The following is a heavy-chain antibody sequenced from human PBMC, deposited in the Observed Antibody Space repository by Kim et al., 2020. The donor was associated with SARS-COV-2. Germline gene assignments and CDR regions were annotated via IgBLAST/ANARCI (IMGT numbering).Heavy chain of an antibody. CDR1: GYSFTNYW. Sequence: GESLKISCKATGYSFTNYWITWVRQMPGKGLEWMGKIDPSNSYTDYSPSFQGHVTMSTDKSTRTAYLQWGSLRASDTAMYFCARAPMSLAVVRGPRKGIDVWGQGTTVIVSS. J-gene: IGHJ6*02. CDR2: IDPSNSYT. D-gene: IGHD3-10*01. CDR3: ARAPMSLAVVRGPRKGIDV. V-gene: IGHV5-10-1*01.